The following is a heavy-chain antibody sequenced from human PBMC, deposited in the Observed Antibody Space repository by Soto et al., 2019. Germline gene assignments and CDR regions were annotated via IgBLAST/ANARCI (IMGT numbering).Heavy chain of an antibody. J-gene: IGHJ4*02. CDR1: GGSISSGDYY. CDR2: ILYSGTT. CDR3: ARNGALDY. Sequence: QVQLQEPGPGLVKPSQTLSLTCTVSGGSISSGDYYWSWTRQPPGKGLEWIGYILYSGTTNYNPSLESRLTISVDTSKNRFSLKLTSVTAADTAVYYCARNGALDYWGRGTLVTVSS. D-gene: IGHD2-8*01. V-gene: IGHV4-30-4*01.